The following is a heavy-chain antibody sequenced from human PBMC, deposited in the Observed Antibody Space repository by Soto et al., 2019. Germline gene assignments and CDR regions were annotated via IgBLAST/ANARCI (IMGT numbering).Heavy chain of an antibody. J-gene: IGHJ4*02. V-gene: IGHV3-30*03. D-gene: IGHD2-8*02. CDR2: ISRDGGTK. Sequence: QVQLVESGGGMVQPGRSLRLSCAVSGFTVSTYGMHWVRQAPGKGLEWVAVISRDGGTKYYADSVKGRFTIPRDNSRNTLFLEMNSLRGDDMAVYYCTGEVASGYWGQGTLVTVSS. CDR3: TGEVASGY. CDR1: GFTVSTYG.